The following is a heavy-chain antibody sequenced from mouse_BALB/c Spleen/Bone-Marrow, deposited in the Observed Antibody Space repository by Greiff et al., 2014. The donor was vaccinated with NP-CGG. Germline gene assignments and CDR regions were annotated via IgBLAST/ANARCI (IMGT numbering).Heavy chain of an antibody. CDR3: ARSEDYDWAMDY. D-gene: IGHD2-4*01. Sequence: QVQLQQSGAELVKPGAPVKLSCKASGYIFTSYWMNWVKQRPGRGLEWIGRIDPSDSETYYNQKFKDKATMTVDKSSSTAYIQLSSLTSEDSAVYYCARSEDYDWAMDYWGQGTSVTVSS. CDR2: IDPSDSET. J-gene: IGHJ4*01. V-gene: IGHV1-69*02. CDR1: GYIFTSYW.